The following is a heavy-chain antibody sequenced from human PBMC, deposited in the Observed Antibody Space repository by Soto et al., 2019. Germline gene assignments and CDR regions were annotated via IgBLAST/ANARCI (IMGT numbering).Heavy chain of an antibody. CDR1: GGSFSGYY. Sequence: QVQLQQWGAGLLKPSETLSLTCAVYGGSFSGYYWSWNRQPPGKGLGWIGEINHSVSTNYNPSLKSLVTISVDTSKNQFSLKLSSVTAADTAVYYCAREPSGSYYWPWFDRWGQGTLVTVSS. J-gene: IGHJ5*02. CDR2: INHSVST. V-gene: IGHV4-34*01. D-gene: IGHD3-10*01. CDR3: AREPSGSYYWPWFDR.